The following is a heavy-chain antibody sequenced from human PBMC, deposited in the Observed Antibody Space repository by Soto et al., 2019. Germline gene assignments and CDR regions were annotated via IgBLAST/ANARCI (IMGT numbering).Heavy chain of an antibody. D-gene: IGHD3-3*02. J-gene: IGHJ5*02. V-gene: IGHV1-2*04. CDR1: GYTFTGYY. CDR2: INPNSGGT. CDR3: ARDPFLSHRDTPRWWFDP. Sequence: ASVKVSCKASGYTFTGYYMHWVRQAPGQGLEWMGWINPNSGGTNYAQKFQGWVTMTRDTSISTAYMELSRLRSDDTAVYYCARDPFLSHRDTPRWWFDPWGQGTLVTVSS.